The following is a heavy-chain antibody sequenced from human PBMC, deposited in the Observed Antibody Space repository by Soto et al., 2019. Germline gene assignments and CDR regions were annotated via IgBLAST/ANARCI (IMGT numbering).Heavy chain of an antibody. J-gene: IGHJ4*02. CDR1: GYTFTGYY. V-gene: IGHV1-2*04. CDR3: AREVGMRSYFWSGAFDY. CDR2: INPNSGGT. D-gene: IGHD3-3*01. Sequence: QVQLVQSGAEVKKPGASVKVSCKASGYTFTGYYMHWVRQAPGQGLEWMGWINPNSGGTNYAQKFQGWVTMTRDTSISTAYMELSRLRSYDTAVYYCAREVGMRSYFWSGAFDYCGQGTLVTVSS.